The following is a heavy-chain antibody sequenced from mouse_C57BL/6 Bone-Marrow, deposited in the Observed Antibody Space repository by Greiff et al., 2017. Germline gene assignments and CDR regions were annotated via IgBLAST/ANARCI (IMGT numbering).Heavy chain of an antibody. CDR2: IDPNSGGT. D-gene: IGHD1-1*01. J-gene: IGHJ1*03. V-gene: IGHV1-72*01. CDR1: GYTFTSYW. CDR3: ARSGITTVVATDWYFDV. Sequence: QVQLKQPGAELVKPGASVKLSCKASGYTFTSYWMHWVKQRPGRGLEWIGRIDPNSGGTKYNEKFKSKATLTVDKPSSTAYMQLSSLTSEDSAVYYCARSGITTVVATDWYFDVWGTGTTVTVSS.